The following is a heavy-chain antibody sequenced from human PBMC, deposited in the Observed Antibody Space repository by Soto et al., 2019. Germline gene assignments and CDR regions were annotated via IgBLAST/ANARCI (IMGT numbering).Heavy chain of an antibody. CDR2: IDLDIGDT. Sequence: QVQMVQSGAEVKKPGASVKVSCKASGHTFTGHHMHWVRQAPGQGLEWMGLIDLDIGDTKYAQKCQGRVTSTSDTAIPTAYRELRGLRSDGRAVYYCALEPTGAAGFDYWGQGTLVTVPS. D-gene: IGHD2-15*01. V-gene: IGHV1-2*02. CDR3: ALEPTGAAGFDY. J-gene: IGHJ4*02. CDR1: GHTFTGHH.